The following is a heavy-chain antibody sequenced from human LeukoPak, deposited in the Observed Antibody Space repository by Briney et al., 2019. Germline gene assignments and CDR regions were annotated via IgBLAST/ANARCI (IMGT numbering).Heavy chain of an antibody. CDR1: GYTFTNYY. CDR3: ARTTYDSSGYYLSRFDY. CDR2: INPSDGKT. D-gene: IGHD3-22*01. V-gene: IGHV1-46*01. J-gene: IGHJ4*02. Sequence: ASVKVSCKASGYTFTNYYMHWVRQAPGQGLEWMGIINPSDGKTSYAQKFQGRVTMTTDTSTSTAYMELRSLRSDDTAVYYCARTTYDSSGYYLSRFDYWGQGTLVTVSS.